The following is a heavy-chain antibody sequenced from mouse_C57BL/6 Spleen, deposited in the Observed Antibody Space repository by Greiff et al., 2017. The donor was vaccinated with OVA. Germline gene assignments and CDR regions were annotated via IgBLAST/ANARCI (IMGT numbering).Heavy chain of an antibody. CDR3: ARHTAQATDY. D-gene: IGHD3-2*02. CDR2: ISSGGSYT. Sequence: DVHLVESGGDLVKPGGSLKLSCAASGFTFSSYGMSWVRQTPDKRLEWVATISSGGSYTYYPDSVKGRFTISRDNAKNTLYLQMSSLKSEDTAMYYCARHTAQATDYWGQGTTLTVSS. CDR1: GFTFSSYG. V-gene: IGHV5-6*01. J-gene: IGHJ2*01.